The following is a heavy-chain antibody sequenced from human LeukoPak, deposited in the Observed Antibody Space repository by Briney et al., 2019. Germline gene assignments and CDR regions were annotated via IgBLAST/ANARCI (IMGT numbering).Heavy chain of an antibody. V-gene: IGHV3-30*02. CDR1: GFTFSSYG. D-gene: IGHD6-19*01. Sequence: GGSLRLSCAASGFTFSSYGMHWVRQAPGKGLEWVAFIRYDGSNKYYADSVKGRFTISRDNSKNTLYLQMNSLRAEDTAVYYCAKDSASLSSHFATYFDYWGQGTLVTVSS. CDR2: IRYDGSNK. J-gene: IGHJ4*02. CDR3: AKDSASLSSHFATYFDY.